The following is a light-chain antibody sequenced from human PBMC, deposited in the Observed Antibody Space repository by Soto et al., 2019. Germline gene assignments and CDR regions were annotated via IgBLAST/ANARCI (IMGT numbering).Light chain of an antibody. V-gene: IGLV1-47*02. CDR1: HSNSGSNY. CDR3: WSYAGGYNPVV. J-gene: IGLJ2*01. Sequence: QSVLTQPPSASGTPGQRVTISCSGSHSNSGSNYVYWYQQLPGTAPKLLIYSNDQRPSGVPDRFSGSKSGATASLAISGLRSDDEADYYCWSYAGGYNPVVFGGGTKLTVL. CDR2: SND.